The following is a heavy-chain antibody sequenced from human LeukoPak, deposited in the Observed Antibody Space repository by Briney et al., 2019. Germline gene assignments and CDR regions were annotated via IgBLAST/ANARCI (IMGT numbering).Heavy chain of an antibody. J-gene: IGHJ4*02. V-gene: IGHV1-2*02. CDR3: ARQLGATSRDY. CDR2: IIPNSGAT. D-gene: IGHD3-16*01. Sequence: GASVKVSCKGSGYTFRTYDISWVRQAPGQGLEWMGWIIPNSGATNYAQNFQGRVTMTRDTSISTAYMELNRLTSDDTAVYYCARQLGATSRDYWGQGTLVTVSS. CDR1: GYTFRTYD.